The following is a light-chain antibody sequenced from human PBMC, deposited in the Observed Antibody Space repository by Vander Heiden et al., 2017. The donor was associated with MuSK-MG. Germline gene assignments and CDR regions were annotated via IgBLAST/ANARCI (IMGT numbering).Light chain of an antibody. J-gene: IGLJ2*01. CDR2: QDS. CDR1: KLGDKY. CDR3: QAWDSRPGV. V-gene: IGLV3-1*01. Sequence: SYELTQPPSVSVSPGQTASITCSGDKLGDKYACWYQQKPGQSPVRGIYQDSKRPSGIPERFYGSNSGNTETLNISGTQAMDEADYYCQAWDSRPGVFGGGTKLTV.